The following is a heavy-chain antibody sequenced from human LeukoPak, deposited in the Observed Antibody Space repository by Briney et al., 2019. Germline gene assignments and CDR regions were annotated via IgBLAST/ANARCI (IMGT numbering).Heavy chain of an antibody. CDR2: IYYSGST. CDR3: AREGQATGWFDP. V-gene: IGHV4-30-4*08. CDR1: GGSISSGDYY. J-gene: IGHJ5*02. Sequence: SQTLSLTCTVSGGSISSGDYYWSWIRQPPGKGLEWIGYIYYSGSTYYNPSLKSRVTISVDTSKNQFSLKLSSVTAVDTAVYYCAREGQATGWFDPWGQGTLVTVSS.